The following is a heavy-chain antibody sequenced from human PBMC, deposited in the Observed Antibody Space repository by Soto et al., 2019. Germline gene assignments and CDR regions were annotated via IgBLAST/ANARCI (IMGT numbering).Heavy chain of an antibody. CDR2: ISSKSGAT. Sequence: XSGKVTCTASGYTLTDYYMHWVRQAPGQGLVWMGWISSKSGATNYAQKFQGRLTLTRDTAISTVCMELSSLKSDDTAVYYCARGKGFCSGPNSSRGGAYYYAMDVWGEGTTVTVSS. D-gene: IGHD2-8*02. CDR3: ARGKGFCSGPNSSRGGAYYYAMDV. J-gene: IGHJ6*04. CDR1: GYTLTDYY. V-gene: IGHV1-2*02.